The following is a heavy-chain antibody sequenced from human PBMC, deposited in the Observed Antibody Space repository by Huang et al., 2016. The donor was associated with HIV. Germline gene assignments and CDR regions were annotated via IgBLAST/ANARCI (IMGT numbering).Heavy chain of an antibody. J-gene: IGHJ4*02. CDR2: IYPGDSDT. D-gene: IGHD5-18*01. Sequence: EVQLVQSGAVVKKPGESLKISCQGSGYRFTNYWIGWVRQMPGKGLEWMGIIYPGDSDTKYSPSFQGQVTSSADKAVSTAYLQWSRLKASDSAVYYCARPLLGYSNGYYFDNWGQGTLVTVSS. V-gene: IGHV5-51*03. CDR3: ARPLLGYSNGYYFDN. CDR1: GYRFTNYW.